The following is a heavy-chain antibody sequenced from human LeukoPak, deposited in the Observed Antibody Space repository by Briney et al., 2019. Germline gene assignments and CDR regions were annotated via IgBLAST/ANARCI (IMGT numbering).Heavy chain of an antibody. V-gene: IGHV3-15*01. CDR2: LKSRTDGATT. J-gene: IGHJ4*02. CDR3: TTFNYGVPYY. CDR1: GFTFTNAW. Sequence: ACGSLRLSCAASGFTFTNAWMTWVRQAPGKGLGWVARLKSRTDGATTDYAAPVKGRFTISRDDSKTTLYLQMNSLKTEDTAVYYCTTFNYGVPYYWGQGTLVTVSA. D-gene: IGHD4-17*01.